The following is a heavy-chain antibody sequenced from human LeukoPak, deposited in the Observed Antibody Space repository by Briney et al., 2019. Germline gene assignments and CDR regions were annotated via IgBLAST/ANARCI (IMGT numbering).Heavy chain of an antibody. J-gene: IGHJ4*02. CDR3: AKDGMDTAMVSYYFDY. CDR1: GFTFSSYA. V-gene: IGHV3-23*01. Sequence: PGGSLRLSCAASGFTFSSYAMSWVRQAPGKGLEWVSAISGSGGSTYYADSVKGRFTISRDNSKNTLYLQMNSLRAEDTAVYYCAKDGMDTAMVSYYFDYWGQGTLVTVSS. CDR2: ISGSGGST. D-gene: IGHD5-18*01.